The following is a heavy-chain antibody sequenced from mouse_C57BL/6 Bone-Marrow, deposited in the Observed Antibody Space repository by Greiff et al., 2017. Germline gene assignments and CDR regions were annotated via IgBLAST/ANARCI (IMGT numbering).Heavy chain of an antibody. J-gene: IGHJ3*01. Sequence: VKLMESGPGLVQPSQRLSITCTVSGFSLTSYGVHWVRQSPGKGLEWLGVIWSGGSTDYNAAFISRLSISKDNTKNQVFFKMNSLQADDAAIYYCARNGGWLLSFAYWGQGTLVTVSA. D-gene: IGHD2-3*01. CDR2: IWSGGST. CDR3: ARNGGWLLSFAY. V-gene: IGHV2-2*01. CDR1: GFSLTSYG.